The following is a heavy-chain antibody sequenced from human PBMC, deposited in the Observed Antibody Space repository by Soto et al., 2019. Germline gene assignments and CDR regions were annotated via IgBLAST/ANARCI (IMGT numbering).Heavy chain of an antibody. D-gene: IGHD3-16*01. J-gene: IGHJ4*02. CDR2: ICYTGST. CDR1: GCAISGKY. CDR3: ARRGPEGGTETNTEH. Sequence: GCAISGKYWSWIRQPPGKGLEWIGYICYTGSTNYNPSLKSRVTISVDTSKNHFSLKLTSVNAADTAVYFCARRGPEGGTETNTEHWGQGTPVTVSS. V-gene: IGHV4-59*08.